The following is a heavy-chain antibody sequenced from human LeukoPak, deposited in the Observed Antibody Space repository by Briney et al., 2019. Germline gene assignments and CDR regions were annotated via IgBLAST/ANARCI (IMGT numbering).Heavy chain of an antibody. CDR3: ARNTSMSYYFDS. CDR2: ISSNGVST. Sequence: GGSLRLSCAASGFTFSSYAMHWVRQAPGTGLEYVSGISSNGVSTYYANSVKGRFTISRDNSKNTLYLQMGGLRAEDMAVYYCARNTSMSYYFDSWGQGTLVTVSS. V-gene: IGHV3-64*01. D-gene: IGHD5-18*01. J-gene: IGHJ4*02. CDR1: GFTFSSYA.